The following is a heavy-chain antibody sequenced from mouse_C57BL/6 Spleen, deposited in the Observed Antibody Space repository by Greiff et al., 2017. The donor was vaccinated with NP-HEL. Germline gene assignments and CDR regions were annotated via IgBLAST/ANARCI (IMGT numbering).Heavy chain of an antibody. CDR1: GFTFSSYT. CDR3: ARHYGSSYFDY. D-gene: IGHD1-1*01. Sequence: EVMLVESGGGLVKPGGSLKLSCAASGFTFSSYTMSWVRQTPEQRLEWVATISGGGGNTYYPDSVKGRFTISRDNAKNTLYLKMSSLRSEDTALYYCARHYGSSYFDYWGQGTTLTVSS. V-gene: IGHV5-9*01. CDR2: ISGGGGNT. J-gene: IGHJ2*01.